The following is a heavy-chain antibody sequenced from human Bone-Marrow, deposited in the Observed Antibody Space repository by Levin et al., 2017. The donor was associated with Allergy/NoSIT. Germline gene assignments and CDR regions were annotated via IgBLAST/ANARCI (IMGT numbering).Heavy chain of an antibody. Sequence: SPTLSLTCSVSGASITSTGCYWAWIRQPPGKGLEWIGSIYYSEGPSYNPSLRGRVSISLDTPKNQFSLSLNSVTAADTAVYYCARHIRAYGTISGHFVGGQGTLVTVSS. J-gene: IGHJ4*02. CDR2: IYYSEGP. CDR3: ARHIRAYGTISGHFV. CDR1: GASITSTGCY. D-gene: IGHD3-3*02. V-gene: IGHV4-39*01.